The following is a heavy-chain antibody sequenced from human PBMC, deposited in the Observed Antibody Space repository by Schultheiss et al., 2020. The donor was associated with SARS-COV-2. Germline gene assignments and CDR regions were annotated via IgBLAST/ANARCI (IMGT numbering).Heavy chain of an antibody. J-gene: IGHJ3*02. Sequence: GGSLRLSCAASGFTFSSYDMHWVRQATGKGLEWVSAISGSGGSTYYADSVKGRFTISRDDSKNTLYLQMNSLRAEDTAVYYCAKDPKGNIWGQGTMVTVSS. D-gene: IGHD3-10*01. V-gene: IGHV3-23*01. CDR2: ISGSGGST. CDR1: GFTFSSYD. CDR3: AKDPKGNI.